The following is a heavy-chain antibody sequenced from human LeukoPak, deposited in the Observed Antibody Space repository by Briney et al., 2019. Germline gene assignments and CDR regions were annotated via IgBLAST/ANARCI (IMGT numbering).Heavy chain of an antibody. CDR2: IYHSGST. J-gene: IGHJ4*02. D-gene: IGHD3-3*01. V-gene: IGHV4-38-2*02. CDR1: GCSISSGYY. CDR3: ARDGVHAGLRSLEWLSYFDY. Sequence: SETLSLTCTVSGCSISSGYYWGWIRQPPGKGLEWIGSIYHSGSTYYNPSLKSRVTISVDTSKNQFSLKLSSVTAADTAVYYCARDGVHAGLRSLEWLSYFDYWGQGTLVTVSS.